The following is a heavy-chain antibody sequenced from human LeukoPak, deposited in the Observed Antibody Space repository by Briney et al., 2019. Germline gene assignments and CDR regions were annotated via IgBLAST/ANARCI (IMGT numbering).Heavy chain of an antibody. CDR3: AKDRVRLVTWFDP. V-gene: IGHV3-23*01. Sequence: GGSLRLSCAASGFTFSSYSMNWVRQAPGKGLEWVSAISGSGGSTYYADSVKGRFTISRDNSKNTLYLQMNSLRAEDTAVYYCAKDRVRLVTWFDPWGQGTLVTVSS. CDR1: GFTFSSYS. CDR2: ISGSGGST. J-gene: IGHJ5*02. D-gene: IGHD4-11*01.